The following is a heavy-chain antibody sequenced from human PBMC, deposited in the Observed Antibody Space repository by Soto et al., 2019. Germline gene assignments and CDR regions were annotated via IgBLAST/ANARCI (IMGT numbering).Heavy chain of an antibody. Sequence: GASVKVSCKASGYTFSSYHMDWVRQAPGQGLEWMGIINPSDGTTSYAQKFQGRVTITGDTSTSTFYMELSSLRSGDTAVYYCARGGDSSGYYFWYFDLWGRGTLVTVSS. V-gene: IGHV1-46*03. CDR2: INPSDGTT. J-gene: IGHJ2*01. CDR1: GYTFSSYH. D-gene: IGHD3-22*01. CDR3: ARGGDSSGYYFWYFDL.